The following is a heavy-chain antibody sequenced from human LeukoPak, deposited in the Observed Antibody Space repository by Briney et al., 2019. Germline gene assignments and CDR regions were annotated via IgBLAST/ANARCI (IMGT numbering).Heavy chain of an antibody. J-gene: IGHJ1*01. Sequence: GGSLRLSCAASGFTFSNYSMNWVRQAPGKGLEWVSYISSSSSSIYYADSVKGRFTISRDNAKNSLYLQMNSLRDEDTAVYYCARPSDNTYYDILTGYYHAEYFQHWGQGTLVTFSS. CDR3: ARPSDNTYYDILTGYYHAEYFQH. V-gene: IGHV3-48*02. D-gene: IGHD3-9*01. CDR1: GFTFSNYS. CDR2: ISSSSSSI.